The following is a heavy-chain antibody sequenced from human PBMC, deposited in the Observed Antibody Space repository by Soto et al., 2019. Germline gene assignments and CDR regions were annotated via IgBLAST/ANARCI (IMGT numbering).Heavy chain of an antibody. Sequence: GGSLRLSCAASGFTFGSYSMNWVRQAPGKGLEWVSYISSSSSTIYYADSVKGRFTISRDNAKNSLYLQMNSLRAEDTAVYYCARDSVTVTTYYMDVWGKGTTVTVSS. D-gene: IGHD4-17*01. CDR2: ISSSSSTI. CDR3: ARDSVTVTTYYMDV. J-gene: IGHJ6*03. V-gene: IGHV3-48*01. CDR1: GFTFGSYS.